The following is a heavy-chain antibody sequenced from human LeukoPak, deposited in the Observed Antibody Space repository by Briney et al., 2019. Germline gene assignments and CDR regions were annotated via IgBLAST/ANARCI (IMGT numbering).Heavy chain of an antibody. J-gene: IGHJ4*02. D-gene: IGHD2/OR15-2a*01. CDR1: GFTFSNYG. V-gene: IGHV3-33*01. CDR3: AREGPRGNSQFDY. CDR2: IWYDGSNK. Sequence: GGSLRLSCAASGFTFSNYGMHWVCQAPGKGLEWVALIWYDGSNKYYTDSVKGRLTISRDNSKNILYLQMNSLRAGDTAVYYCAREGPRGNSQFDYWGQGTLVTVSS.